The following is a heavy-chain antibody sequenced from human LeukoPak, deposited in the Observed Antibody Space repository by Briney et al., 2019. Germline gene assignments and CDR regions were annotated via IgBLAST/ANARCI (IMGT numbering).Heavy chain of an antibody. CDR1: GFTFSSYS. CDR3: ARDKGITMVRGVSKYNWFDP. Sequence: GGSLRLSCAASGFTFSSYSMNWVRQAPGKGLEWVSSISSSSSYIYYADSVKGRFTISGDNAKNSLYLQMNSLRAEDTAVYYCARDKGITMVRGVSKYNWFDPWGQGTLVTVSS. J-gene: IGHJ5*02. V-gene: IGHV3-21*01. CDR2: ISSSSSYI. D-gene: IGHD3-10*01.